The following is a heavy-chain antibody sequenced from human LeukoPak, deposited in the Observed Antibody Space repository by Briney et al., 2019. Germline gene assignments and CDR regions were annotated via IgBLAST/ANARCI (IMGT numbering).Heavy chain of an antibody. CDR3: AKFLPTHIVVANYYFDY. J-gene: IGHJ4*02. CDR1: GFTFSQYW. V-gene: IGHV3-7*03. D-gene: IGHD2-21*01. CDR2: IKPDGSEK. Sequence: GGSLRLSCAASGFTFSQYWMSWVRQAPGKGLEWVANIKPDGSEKHYVDSVKGRFTISRDNSKNTLYLQMNSLRAEDTAVYYCAKFLPTHIVVANYYFDYWGQGTLVTVSS.